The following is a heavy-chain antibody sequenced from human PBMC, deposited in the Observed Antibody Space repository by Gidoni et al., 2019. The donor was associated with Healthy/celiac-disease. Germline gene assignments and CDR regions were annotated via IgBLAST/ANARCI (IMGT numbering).Heavy chain of an antibody. V-gene: IGHV3-21*01. J-gene: IGHJ6*02. CDR1: GFTFSSYS. D-gene: IGHD3-22*01. Sequence: EVQLVESGGGLVKPGGSLRLSCAASGFTFSSYSMNWVRQAPGKGLEGVSSIISSSSYIYYADSVKGRFTISRDNAKNSLYLQMNSLRAEDTAVYYCARDSSDYYDSSGYSPNYGMDVWGQGTTVTVSS. CDR2: IISSSSYI. CDR3: ARDSSDYYDSSGYSPNYGMDV.